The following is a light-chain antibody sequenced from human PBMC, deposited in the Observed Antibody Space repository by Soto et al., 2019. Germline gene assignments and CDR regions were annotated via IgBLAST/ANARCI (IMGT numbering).Light chain of an antibody. J-gene: IGKJ3*01. CDR3: QQYNNWPPLT. CDR2: GAS. V-gene: IGKV3-15*01. CDR1: QSVSSN. Sequence: EIVMTQSPATLSVSPGERATLSCRASQSVSSNLAWYQQKPGQAPRLLIYGASTRATCIPARFSGSGSGTEFTLTISSLQSEDFAVYYCQQYNNWPPLTFGPGNKVDI.